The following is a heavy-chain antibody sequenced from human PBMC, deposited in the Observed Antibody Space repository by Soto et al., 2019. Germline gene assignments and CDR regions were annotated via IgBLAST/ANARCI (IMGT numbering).Heavy chain of an antibody. V-gene: IGHV3-23*01. Sequence: ETLSLSCAASGFTFSSYAMSWVRQAPGKGLEWVSAISGSGGSTYYADSVKGRFTISRDNSKNTLYLQMNSLRAEDTAVYYCAKDSVVVVAATFDYWGQGTLVTVSS. J-gene: IGHJ4*02. D-gene: IGHD2-15*01. CDR1: GFTFSSYA. CDR3: AKDSVVVVAATFDY. CDR2: ISGSGGST.